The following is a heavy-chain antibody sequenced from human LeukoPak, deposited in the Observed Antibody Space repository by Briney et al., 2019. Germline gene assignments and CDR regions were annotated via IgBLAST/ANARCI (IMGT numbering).Heavy chain of an antibody. V-gene: IGHV4-34*01. D-gene: IGHD3-22*01. Sequence: SSETLSLTCAVYGGSFSGYYWSWIRQPPGKGLEWIGEINHSGSTNYNPSLKSRATISVDTSKNQFSLKLSSVTAADTAVYYCARGFYDSEIDAFDIWGQGTMVTVSS. CDR3: ARGFYDSEIDAFDI. CDR1: GGSFSGYY. CDR2: INHSGST. J-gene: IGHJ3*02.